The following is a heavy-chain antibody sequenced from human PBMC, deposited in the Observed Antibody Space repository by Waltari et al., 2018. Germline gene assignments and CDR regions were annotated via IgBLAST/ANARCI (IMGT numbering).Heavy chain of an antibody. V-gene: IGHV3-49*04. D-gene: IGHD2-2*01. CDR2: IRSKAYGGKT. J-gene: IGHJ3*02. Sequence: EVQLVESGGGLVQPGRSLRLSCTASGFTFGDYAMSWVRQAPGKGLEWVGFIRSKAYGGKTENAASVKGRFTSSRDDSKSIAYRQRNSLKTEDTAVYYCTRAGAYCSSTSCADAFDIWGQGTMVTVSS. CDR3: TRAGAYCSSTSCADAFDI. CDR1: GFTFGDYA.